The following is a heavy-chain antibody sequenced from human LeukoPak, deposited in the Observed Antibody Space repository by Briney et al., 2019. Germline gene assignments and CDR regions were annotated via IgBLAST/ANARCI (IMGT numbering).Heavy chain of an antibody. Sequence: SETLSLTCAVYGGSFSGYYWSWIRQPPGKGLEWIGEINHSGSTNHNPSLKSRVTISVDTSKNQFSLKLSSVTAADTAVYYCARVNDFWSGYFTALYYFDYWGQGTLVTVSS. J-gene: IGHJ4*02. D-gene: IGHD3-3*01. CDR3: ARVNDFWSGYFTALYYFDY. CDR2: INHSGST. CDR1: GGSFSGYY. V-gene: IGHV4-34*01.